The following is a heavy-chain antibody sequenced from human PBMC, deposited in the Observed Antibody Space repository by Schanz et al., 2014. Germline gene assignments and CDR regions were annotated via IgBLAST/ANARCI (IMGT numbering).Heavy chain of an antibody. CDR1: GGPIRSGTYY. CDR2: VFPKGIT. Sequence: QVQLQESGPGLVKPSQTLSLTCTVPGGPIRSGTYYWSWIRQPAGKALEWVGRVFPKGITNYNPSRKSRVTISLDTSKNRFSLTLTSLTAADTAVYYCARDTTWRLDLWGRGTLVTVSS. CDR3: ARDTTWRLDL. V-gene: IGHV4-61*02. D-gene: IGHD1-1*01. J-gene: IGHJ2*01.